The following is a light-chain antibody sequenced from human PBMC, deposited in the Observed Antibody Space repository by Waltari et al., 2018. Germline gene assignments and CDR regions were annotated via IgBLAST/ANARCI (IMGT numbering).Light chain of an antibody. V-gene: IGLV7-46*01. CDR3: LLTSSDDSSV. J-gene: IGLJ3*02. CDR1: TGPVTTDNY. CDR2: DAT. Sequence: QPVVTQEPSLHVSPGGPVTPPCGSNTGPVTTDNYSYWIQQKPGHTPRTLIYDATKKHSWAPARFSGSLLGGKAALTLSGAQPEDEAEYYCLLTSSDDSSVFGGGTKVTVL.